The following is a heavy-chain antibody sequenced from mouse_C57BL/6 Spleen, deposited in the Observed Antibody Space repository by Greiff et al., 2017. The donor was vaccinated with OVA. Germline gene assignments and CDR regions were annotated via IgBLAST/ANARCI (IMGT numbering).Heavy chain of an antibody. CDR2: IYPGSGST. Sequence: QVQLQQPGAELVKPGASVKMSCKASGYTFTSYWITWVKQRPGQGLEWIGDIYPGSGSTNYNEKFKSKATLTVDTASSTAYMQLSSLTSEDAAVYYCARGGEDYDDFDYWGQGTTLTVSS. D-gene: IGHD2-4*01. V-gene: IGHV1-55*01. CDR3: ARGGEDYDDFDY. CDR1: GYTFTSYW. J-gene: IGHJ2*01.